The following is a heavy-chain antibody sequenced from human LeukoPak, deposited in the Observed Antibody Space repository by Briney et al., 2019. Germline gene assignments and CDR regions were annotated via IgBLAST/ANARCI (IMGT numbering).Heavy chain of an antibody. CDR3: AKVSGDYYDSSGYYLEAFDI. Sequence: GASLRLSCAASGFTFSSYAMSWVRQAPGKGLEWVSAISGSGGSTYYADSVKGRFTISRDNSKNTLYLQMNSLRAEDTAVYYCAKVSGDYYDSSGYYLEAFDIWGQGTMVTVSP. D-gene: IGHD3-22*01. CDR1: GFTFSSYA. CDR2: ISGSGGST. J-gene: IGHJ3*02. V-gene: IGHV3-23*01.